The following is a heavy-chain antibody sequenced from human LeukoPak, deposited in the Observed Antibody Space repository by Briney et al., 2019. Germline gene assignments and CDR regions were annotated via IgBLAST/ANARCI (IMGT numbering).Heavy chain of an antibody. Sequence: SETLSLTCTVSGGSISGYYWTWIRLPPGRGLEWIGYIYYSGSTTYNPSLKSRVIISVDTSNNQFSLKLNSVTAADTAVYYCARGGGFVGATDFDYWGQGTLVTVSS. J-gene: IGHJ4*02. CDR1: GGSISGYY. CDR3: ARGGGFVGATDFDY. D-gene: IGHD1-26*01. V-gene: IGHV4-59*01. CDR2: IYYSGST.